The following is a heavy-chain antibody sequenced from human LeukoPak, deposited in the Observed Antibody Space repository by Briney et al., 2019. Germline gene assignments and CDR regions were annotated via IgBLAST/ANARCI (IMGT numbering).Heavy chain of an antibody. J-gene: IGHJ3*02. D-gene: IGHD5-18*01. CDR1: GFTFSSYA. Sequence: PGGSLRLSCAASGFTFSSYAMSWVRQAPGKGLEWVSGISWNSGSIGYADSVKGRFTISRDNAKNSLYLQMNSLRAEDTALYYCAKDLVVYSYGYYGAFDIWGQGTMVTVSS. V-gene: IGHV3-9*01. CDR2: ISWNSGSI. CDR3: AKDLVVYSYGYYGAFDI.